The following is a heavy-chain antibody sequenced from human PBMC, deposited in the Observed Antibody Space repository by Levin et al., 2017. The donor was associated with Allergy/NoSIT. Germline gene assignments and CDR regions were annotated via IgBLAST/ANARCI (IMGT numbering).Heavy chain of an antibody. V-gene: IGHV3-23*01. CDR1: GFTFNSYA. CDR2: INSGGTGT. J-gene: IGHJ5*02. D-gene: IGHD6-13*01. Sequence: ETLSLTCAASGFTFNSYAMNWVRQAPGKGLEWVSSINSGGTGTYYADSVKGRFTISRDNSKSTLSLQMDSLRAEDTGLYFCAGCRVEPTAPGGCNWFDPWGQGTLVTVSS. CDR3: AGCRVEPTAPGGCNWFDP.